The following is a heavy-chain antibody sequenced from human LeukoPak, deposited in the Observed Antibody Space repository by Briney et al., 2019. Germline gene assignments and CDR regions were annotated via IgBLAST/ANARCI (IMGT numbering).Heavy chain of an antibody. CDR3: ARGRLWFGELYWFDP. CDR1: GGSISSSSYY. V-gene: IGHV4-39*07. Sequence: PSETLSLTCTVSGGSISSSSYYWGWIRQPPGKGLEWIGSIYYSGSTYYNPSLKSRVTISVDTSKNQFSLKLSSVTAADTAVYYCARGRLWFGELYWFDPWGQGTLVTVSS. J-gene: IGHJ5*02. CDR2: IYYSGST. D-gene: IGHD3-10*01.